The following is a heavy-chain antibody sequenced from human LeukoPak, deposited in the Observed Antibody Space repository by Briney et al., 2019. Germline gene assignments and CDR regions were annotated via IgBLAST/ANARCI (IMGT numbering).Heavy chain of an antibody. CDR2: INHSGST. D-gene: IGHD2-15*01. V-gene: IGHV4-34*01. CDR3: ARGKSKEAGYCSGSSCAFFDP. Sequence: KPSETLSLTCAVYGGSFSGYYWSWIRQPPGKGLEWIGEINHSGSTNYNPSLKSRVTISVDTSKNQFSLKLSSVTAADTAVYYCARGKSKEAGYCSGSSCAFFDPWGQGTLVTVSS. CDR1: GGSFSGYY. J-gene: IGHJ5*02.